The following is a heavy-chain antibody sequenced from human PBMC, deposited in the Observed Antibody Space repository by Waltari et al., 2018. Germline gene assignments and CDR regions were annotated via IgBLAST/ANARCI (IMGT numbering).Heavy chain of an antibody. V-gene: IGHV3-23*01. J-gene: IGHJ4*02. CDR1: GFRFSTYV. D-gene: IGHD7-27*01. Sequence: EVQLLESGGGLVQPGGSLRLSCAASGFRFSTYVMNWVRQAPGKGLEWVSSISDAGGIINYADSVKGRFTISRDNSKNTLYLQMNSLRVEDTAVYYCARGSGVDSWGQGTLVTVSS. CDR2: ISDAGGII. CDR3: ARGSGVDS.